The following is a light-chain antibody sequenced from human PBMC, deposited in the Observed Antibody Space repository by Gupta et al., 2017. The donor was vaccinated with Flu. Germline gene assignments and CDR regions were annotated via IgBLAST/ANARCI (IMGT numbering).Light chain of an antibody. CDR3: QQYNNWLT. J-gene: IGKJ4*01. CDR1: QSVSSN. CDR2: GAS. V-gene: IGKV3-15*01. Sequence: EIVMTQSPATLSVSPGERATLSCRASQSVSSNLAWYQQKPGQAPRLLIYGASTRATGIPARCSGSGSGTEFTLTISSLQSEDFAVYYCQQYNNWLTFGGGTKVEIK.